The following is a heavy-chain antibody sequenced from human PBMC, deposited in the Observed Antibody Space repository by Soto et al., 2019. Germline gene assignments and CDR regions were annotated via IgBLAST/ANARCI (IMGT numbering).Heavy chain of an antibody. J-gene: IGHJ6*02. CDR2: ISGSGGST. D-gene: IGHD6-19*01. Sequence: PGGSLRLSCAASGFTFSSYAMSWVRQAPGKGLEWVSAISGSGGSTYYADSVKGRFTISRDNSKNTLYLQMNSLRAEDTAVYYCANQYSSGGWYYYGMDVWGQGTTVTVSS. V-gene: IGHV3-23*01. CDR3: ANQYSSGGWYYYGMDV. CDR1: GFTFSSYA.